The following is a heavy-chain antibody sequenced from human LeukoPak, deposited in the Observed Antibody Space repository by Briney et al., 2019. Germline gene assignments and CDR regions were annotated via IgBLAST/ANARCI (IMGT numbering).Heavy chain of an antibody. V-gene: IGHV3-9*01. CDR3: AKAVGGYYRFDY. D-gene: IGHD3-22*01. J-gene: IGHJ4*01. Sequence: GRSLRLSCAASGFTLVDYAMHWVRQVPGKGLEWVSGIDLDSGSIGYADSVKGRFTISRDNAKNFLYLQMNSLGPEDTALYYCAKAVGGYYRFDYWGRGTLVTVSS. CDR2: IDLDSGSI. CDR1: GFTLVDYA.